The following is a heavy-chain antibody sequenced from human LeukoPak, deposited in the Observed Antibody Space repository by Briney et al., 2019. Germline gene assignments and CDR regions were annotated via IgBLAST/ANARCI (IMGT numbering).Heavy chain of an antibody. J-gene: IGHJ4*02. CDR3: ATAPLLGYCSGGSCSAP. D-gene: IGHD2-15*01. V-gene: IGHV1-24*01. Sequence: ASVKVSCKVSGYTLTELSMHWVRQAPGKGLEGMGGFDTEDGETIYAQKFQSRVTMTEDTSTDTAYMELSSLRSEDTAVYYCATAPLLGYCSGGSCSAPWGQGTLVTVSS. CDR1: GYTLTELS. CDR2: FDTEDGET.